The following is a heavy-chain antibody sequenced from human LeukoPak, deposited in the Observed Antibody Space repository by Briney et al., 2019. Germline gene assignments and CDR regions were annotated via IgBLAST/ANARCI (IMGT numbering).Heavy chain of an antibody. CDR3: AVAPLRQPWVVF. Sequence: GESLKISCKGSGYKFTSYWIGWVRQMPGKGLEWMGIIYPGDSDTRYSPSSQGQVTIPADKTISTAYLQWSSLKASDNAMFYCAVAPLRQPWVVFWGQGTLVTVSS. V-gene: IGHV5-51*01. CDR1: GYKFTSYW. J-gene: IGHJ4*02. D-gene: IGHD1-1*01. CDR2: IYPGDSDT.